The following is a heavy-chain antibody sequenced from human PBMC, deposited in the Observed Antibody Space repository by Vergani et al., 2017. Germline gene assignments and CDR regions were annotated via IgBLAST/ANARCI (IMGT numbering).Heavy chain of an antibody. Sequence: QVQLVQSGAEVKKPGSSVKVSCKASGATFRSNTISWVRQVPGQGLEWMGRIIPVLGKTKYAQDFQGRLTITADTSTSTAYMELTSLRSQDTAVYYCARDRVIGAAAVYYFDYWGQGTLVTVSS. CDR2: IIPVLGKT. J-gene: IGHJ4*02. CDR3: ARDRVIGAAAVYYFDY. CDR1: GATFRSNT. V-gene: IGHV1-69*08. D-gene: IGHD6-13*01.